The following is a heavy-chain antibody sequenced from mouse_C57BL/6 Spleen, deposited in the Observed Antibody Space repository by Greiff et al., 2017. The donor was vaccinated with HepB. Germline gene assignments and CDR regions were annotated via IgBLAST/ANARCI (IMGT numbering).Heavy chain of an antibody. J-gene: IGHJ4*01. CDR3: ARVSHYYGSRDYAMDY. CDR2: INYDGSST. V-gene: IGHV5-16*01. Sequence: EVKLVESEGGLVQPGSSMKLSCTASGFTFSDYYMAWVRQVPEKGLEWVANINYDGSSTYYLDSLKSRFIISRDNAKNILYLQMSSLKSEDTATYYCARVSHYYGSRDYAMDYWGQGTSVTVSS. D-gene: IGHD1-1*01. CDR1: GFTFSDYY.